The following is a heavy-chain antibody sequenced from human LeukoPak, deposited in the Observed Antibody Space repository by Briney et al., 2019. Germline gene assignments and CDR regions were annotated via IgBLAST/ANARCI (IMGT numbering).Heavy chain of an antibody. CDR3: ARDLNLGGSYSIAY. J-gene: IGHJ4*02. Sequence: ASVKVSCKASGYTFTSYDVNWVRQATGQGLEWMGWMNPNSGNTGYAQKFQGRVTMTRNTSITTAYMELSSLRSEDTAVYYCARDLNLGGSYSIAYWGQGTLVSVSS. V-gene: IGHV1-8*01. CDR2: MNPNSGNT. CDR1: GYTFTSYD. D-gene: IGHD1-26*01.